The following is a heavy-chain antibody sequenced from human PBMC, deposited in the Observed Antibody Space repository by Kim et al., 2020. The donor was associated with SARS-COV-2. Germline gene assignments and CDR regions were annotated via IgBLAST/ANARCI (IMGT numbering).Heavy chain of an antibody. Sequence: GGSLRLSCAASGFTFSSYDMHWVRQATGKGLEWVSAIGTAGDTYYPGSVKGRFTISRENAKNSLYLQMNSLRAGDTAVYYCARAVGLRRRLVGKYYYYGMDVWGQGTTVTVSS. D-gene: IGHD5-12*01. V-gene: IGHV3-13*04. J-gene: IGHJ6*02. CDR1: GFTFSSYD. CDR3: ARAVGLRRRLVGKYYYYGMDV. CDR2: IGTAGDT.